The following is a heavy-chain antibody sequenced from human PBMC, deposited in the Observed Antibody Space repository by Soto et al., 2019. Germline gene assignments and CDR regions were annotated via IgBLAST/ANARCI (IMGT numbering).Heavy chain of an antibody. CDR1: GYTFTSYA. CDR2: TNAGSGDT. Sequence: GASVKVSCKASGYTFTSYAMHWVRQAPGQRLEWMGWTNAGSGDTKYSQKFQGRVTITRDTSASTAYMELSSLRSEDTAVYFCASYYYGSGSPYPHSPTWGQGTPVTVSS. J-gene: IGHJ1*01. CDR3: ASYYYGSGSPYPHSPT. D-gene: IGHD3-10*01. V-gene: IGHV1-3*01.